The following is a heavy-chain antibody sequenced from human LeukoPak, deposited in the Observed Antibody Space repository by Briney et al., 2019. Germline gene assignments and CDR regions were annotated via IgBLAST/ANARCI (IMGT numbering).Heavy chain of an antibody. Sequence: SETLSLTCAVYGGSFSGYFWSWIRQPPGKGLEWIGEINHSGSTNYNPSLKSRVTISVDTSKNQFSLKLSSVTAADTAVYYCARRGRITIFGAVPDDAFDIWGQGTMVTVSS. CDR3: ARRGRITIFGAVPDDAFDI. J-gene: IGHJ3*02. V-gene: IGHV4-34*01. CDR2: INHSGST. CDR1: GGSFSGYF. D-gene: IGHD3-3*01.